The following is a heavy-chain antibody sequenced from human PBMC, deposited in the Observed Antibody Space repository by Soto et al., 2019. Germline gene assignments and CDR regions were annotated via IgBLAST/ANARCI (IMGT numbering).Heavy chain of an antibody. J-gene: IGHJ4*02. D-gene: IGHD3-9*01. CDR3: ARQGVASGILTGYYNDLDY. V-gene: IGHV4-59*08. CDR2: IYYGGST. CDR1: GGSISPYY. Sequence: SETLSLTCTVSGGSISPYYWSWIRQPPGKGLEWVGYIYYGGSTSYNPSLKSRVTISLETSKSQFSLKLNSVTAADTAVYYCARQGVASGILTGYYNDLDYWGQGALVTVSS.